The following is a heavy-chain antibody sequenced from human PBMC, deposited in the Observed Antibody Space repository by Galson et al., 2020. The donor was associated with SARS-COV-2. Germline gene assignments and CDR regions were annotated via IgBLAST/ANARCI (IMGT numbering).Heavy chain of an antibody. D-gene: IGHD3-9*01. Sequence: SATLSLTCAVYGGSFSGYYWSWIRQPPGKGLEWIGEINHSGSTNYNPSLKSRVTITVDTSKNQFSLKLSSVTAADTAVYYCARGVLRYFDWSPAYYFDYWGQGTLVTVSS. CDR2: INHSGST. J-gene: IGHJ4*02. V-gene: IGHV4-34*01. CDR3: ARGVLRYFDWSPAYYFDY. CDR1: GGSFSGYY.